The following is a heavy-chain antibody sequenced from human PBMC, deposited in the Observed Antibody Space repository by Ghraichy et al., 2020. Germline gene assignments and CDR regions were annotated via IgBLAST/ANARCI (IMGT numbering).Heavy chain of an antibody. J-gene: IGHJ4*02. CDR3: AASFPNCGETNCLYYFES. CDR1: GGSFNDYY. CDR2: INHSGST. Sequence: SETLSLTCAVYGGSFNDYYWSWIRQPPGKGLEWIGEINHSGSTNYNPSLKSRVTLLIDTSKNQFSLQMSSATAADTAVYYCAASFPNCGETNCLYYFESWGQGALVTVSS. V-gene: IGHV4-34*01. D-gene: IGHD2-21*01.